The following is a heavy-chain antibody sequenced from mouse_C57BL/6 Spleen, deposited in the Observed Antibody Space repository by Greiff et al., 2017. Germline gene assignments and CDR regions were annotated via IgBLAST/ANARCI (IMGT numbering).Heavy chain of an antibody. V-gene: IGHV1-82*01. CDR2: IYPGDGDT. J-gene: IGHJ2*01. CDR3: ANGYSFDY. D-gene: IGHD2-2*01. Sequence: QVQLQQSGPELVKPGASVKISCKASGYVFSSSWMNWVKQRPGKGLEWIGRIYPGDGDTNYNGKFKGKATLTADKSSSTAYMQLSSLTSEDSAVYFCANGYSFDYWGQGTTLTVSS. CDR1: GYVFSSSW.